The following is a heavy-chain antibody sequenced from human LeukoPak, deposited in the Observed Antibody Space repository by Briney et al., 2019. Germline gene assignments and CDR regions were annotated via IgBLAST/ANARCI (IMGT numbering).Heavy chain of an antibody. D-gene: IGHD4-23*01. Sequence: SETLSLTCTVSGGSISSSSYYWGWIRQPPGKGLEWIGSIYYSGSTYYNPSLKSRVTISVDTSKNQFSLKLSSVTAADTAVYYCARRVRYAGRSYYFDYWGQGTLVTVSS. CDR3: ARRVRYAGRSYYFDY. J-gene: IGHJ4*02. CDR1: GGSISSSSYY. CDR2: IYYSGST. V-gene: IGHV4-39*01.